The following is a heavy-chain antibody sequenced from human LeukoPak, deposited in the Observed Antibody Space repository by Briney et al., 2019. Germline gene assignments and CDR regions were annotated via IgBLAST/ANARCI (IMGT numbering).Heavy chain of an antibody. CDR1: GGSISSFY. CDR2: IYYSGST. J-gene: IGHJ4*02. Sequence: PSETLSLTCTVSGGSISSFYWSWIRQPPGKGLEWIGYIYYSGSTNYNPSLNSRVTISVDTSKNQFSLKLSSVTAADTAVYYCARGRSDYYDSSGHGRYFDYWGQGTLVTVSS. V-gene: IGHV4-59*08. CDR3: ARGRSDYYDSSGHGRYFDY. D-gene: IGHD3-22*01.